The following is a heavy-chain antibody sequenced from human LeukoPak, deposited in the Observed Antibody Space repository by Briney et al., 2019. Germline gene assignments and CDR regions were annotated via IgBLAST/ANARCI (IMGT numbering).Heavy chain of an antibody. V-gene: IGHV3-21*01. CDR2: ISSSSSYI. J-gene: IGHJ4*02. CDR3: ARADLISSGYQY. Sequence: GGSLRLSCAASGFTFSSYSMNWVRQAPGKGLEWVSSISSSSSYIYYADSVKGRFTISRDNAKNSLYLQMNSLRAEDTAVYYCARADLISSGYQYWGQGTLVTVSS. CDR1: GFTFSSYS. D-gene: IGHD5-12*01.